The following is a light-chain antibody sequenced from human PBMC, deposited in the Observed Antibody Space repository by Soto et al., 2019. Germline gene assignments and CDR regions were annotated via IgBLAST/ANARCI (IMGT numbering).Light chain of an antibody. Sequence: EIVLTQSPGTLSLSPGERATLSCRASQSVSSSYLAWYQQKPGLAPRLLIYGASSRTTGIPDRFSGSGSGTVFTLTISRLEPEDFAVYYCQQYGSSLITFGQRTRLEIK. CDR1: QSVSSSY. CDR3: QQYGSSLIT. CDR2: GAS. J-gene: IGKJ5*01. V-gene: IGKV3-20*01.